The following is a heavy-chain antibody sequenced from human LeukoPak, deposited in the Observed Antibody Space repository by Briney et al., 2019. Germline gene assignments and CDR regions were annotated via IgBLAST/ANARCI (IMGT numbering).Heavy chain of an antibody. CDR3: ASSWGSAIDF. D-gene: IGHD3-16*01. CDR2: INQDGSEI. CDR1: GFTFSRFR. V-gene: IGHV3-7*01. J-gene: IGHJ4*02. Sequence: GESLRLSCAASGFTFSRFRMSWVRQPPGKGLEWVANINQDGSEIYYVDSVKGRFTVSTDNAKNSLYLQMTSLRAEDTAVYYCASSWGSAIDFWGQGTLVTVSS.